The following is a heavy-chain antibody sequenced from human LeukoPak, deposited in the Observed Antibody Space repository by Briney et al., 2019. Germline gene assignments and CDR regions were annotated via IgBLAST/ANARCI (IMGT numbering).Heavy chain of an antibody. D-gene: IGHD3-10*01. Sequence: ASVKVSCKAPGGTFSNYAISWVRQAPGQGLEWMGGIIPLFGSAKYAQGFQGRVTITADESTSTAYMELSRLRSDDTAVYYCARGREKTFYYGSGNYGLISYYAMDVWGQGTTVTVS. J-gene: IGHJ6*02. V-gene: IGHV1-69*13. CDR2: IIPLFGSA. CDR3: ARGREKTFYYGSGNYGLISYYAMDV. CDR1: GGTFSNYA.